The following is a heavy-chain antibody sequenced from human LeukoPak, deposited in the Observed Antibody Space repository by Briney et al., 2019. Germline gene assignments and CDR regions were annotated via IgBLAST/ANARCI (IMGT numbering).Heavy chain of an antibody. Sequence: GGSLRLSCVASGFTFDRHGMHWVRQAPGKGLVWVSRIDTDGSDRGYAESVKGRFTISRDNTKNTLYLQMDSLRVEDTAVYYCARGGFIVGANQYFQWWGQGTRVIVSS. V-gene: IGHV3-74*01. CDR2: IDTDGSDR. J-gene: IGHJ4*02. CDR1: GFTFDRHG. CDR3: ARGGFIVGANQYFQW. D-gene: IGHD3-16*02.